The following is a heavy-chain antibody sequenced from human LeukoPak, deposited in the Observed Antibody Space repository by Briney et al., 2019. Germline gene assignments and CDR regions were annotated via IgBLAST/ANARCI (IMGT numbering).Heavy chain of an antibody. CDR1: GGSISSSSYY. CDR3: ASHHYNMDV. CDR2: IYYSGST. Sequence: PSETLSLTCTVSGGSISSSSYYWGWIRQPPGKGLEWVGSIYYSGSTHYNPSLKSRVTMSGDASKNQFSLKLSSVTAADTAVYYCASHHYNMDVWGRGTTVTVSS. J-gene: IGHJ6*02. D-gene: IGHD1-1*01. V-gene: IGHV4-39*01.